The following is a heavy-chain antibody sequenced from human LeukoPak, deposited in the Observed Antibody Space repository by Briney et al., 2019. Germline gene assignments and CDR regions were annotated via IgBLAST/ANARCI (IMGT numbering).Heavy chain of an antibody. Sequence: GASVKVSCKASGYTFTGYYMHWVRQAPGQGLEWMGWINPNSGGTNYAQKFQGRVTMTRDTSISTAYMELSRLRSDDTAVYYCARDRNYYGSSFWYYYYMDVWGKGTTVTISS. CDR3: ARDRNYYGSSFWYYYYMDV. CDR1: GYTFTGYY. D-gene: IGHD3-10*01. J-gene: IGHJ6*03. V-gene: IGHV1-2*02. CDR2: INPNSGGT.